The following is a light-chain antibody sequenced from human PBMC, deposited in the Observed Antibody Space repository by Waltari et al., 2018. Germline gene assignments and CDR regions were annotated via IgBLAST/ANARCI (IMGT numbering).Light chain of an antibody. Sequence: QSALTQPASVSGSPGQSITISCTGTTSDIGEYIFVSWYQQHPGKAPQLIIYDVNNRPSGVSNRFSGSKSGNTASLTISGLQAEDEANYYCSSDTSSTSTVFGGGTKLTVL. CDR3: SSDTSSTSTV. CDR1: TSDIGEYIF. V-gene: IGLV2-14*03. J-gene: IGLJ2*01. CDR2: DVN.